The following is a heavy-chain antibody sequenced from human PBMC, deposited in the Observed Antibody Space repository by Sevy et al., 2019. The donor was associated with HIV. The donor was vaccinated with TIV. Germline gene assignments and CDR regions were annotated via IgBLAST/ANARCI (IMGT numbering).Heavy chain of an antibody. V-gene: IGHV4-30-2*01. CDR1: GGSISSGGYS. J-gene: IGHJ4*02. CDR2: IYHTGNT. Sequence: SETLSLTCAVSGGSISSGGYSWNWIRQPPGKGLEWIGYIYHTGNTYYNPSLKSRVTISVDRSNYQFSLKLNSVTAADTAVYYCARAAARMTKVTHFDYWGQGTLVTVSS. D-gene: IGHD4-17*01. CDR3: ARAAARMTKVTHFDY.